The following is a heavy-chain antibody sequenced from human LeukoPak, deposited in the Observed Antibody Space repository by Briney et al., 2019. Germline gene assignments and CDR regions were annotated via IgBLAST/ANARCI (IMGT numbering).Heavy chain of an antibody. J-gene: IGHJ4*02. CDR2: IYPGDSDT. CDR3: ARGGRGYSGYLYYFDY. D-gene: IGHD5-12*01. CDR1: GYRFTSYW. V-gene: IGHV5-51*01. Sequence: GESLQISFKGSGYRFTSYWIGWVRQMPGKGLEWMGIIYPGDSDTRYSPSFQGQVTISADKSISTTYLQWSSLKASDTAMYYCARGGRGYSGYLYYFDYWGQGTLVTVS.